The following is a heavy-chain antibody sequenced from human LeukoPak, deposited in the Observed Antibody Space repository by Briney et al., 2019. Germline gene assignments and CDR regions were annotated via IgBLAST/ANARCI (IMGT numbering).Heavy chain of an antibody. CDR1: GFTFGGYG. Sequence: GGSLRLSCAGSGFTFGGYGMHWFRQAPGKGLEWVAVIAYDGSKAFYADSVKGRFTISRDNSKNTMSVQMDDLRAEDTAVYYCTRYNNDHFDYWGQGTLVTVSS. D-gene: IGHD1-14*01. J-gene: IGHJ4*02. V-gene: IGHV3-33*01. CDR3: TRYNNDHFDY. CDR2: IAYDGSKA.